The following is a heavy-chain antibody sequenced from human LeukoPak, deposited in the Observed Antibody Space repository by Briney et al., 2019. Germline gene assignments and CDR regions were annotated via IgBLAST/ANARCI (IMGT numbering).Heavy chain of an antibody. Sequence: SETLSLTCTVSGGSISSSNYYWGWIRQPPGKGLECIGSIYYSGRTYYNPSLKSRVTISVDTSKNQFSLNLTSVTAADTAVYYCARIEYSSSCDYWGQGTLVTVSS. D-gene: IGHD6-6*01. V-gene: IGHV4-39*07. CDR3: ARIEYSSSCDY. CDR1: GGSISSSNYY. CDR2: IYYSGRT. J-gene: IGHJ4*02.